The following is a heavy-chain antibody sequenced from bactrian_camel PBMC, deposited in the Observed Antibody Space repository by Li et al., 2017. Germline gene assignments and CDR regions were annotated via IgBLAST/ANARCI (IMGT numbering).Heavy chain of an antibody. J-gene: IGHJ4*01. CDR2: VHRGSGDK. V-gene: IGHV3S31*01. D-gene: IGHD6*01. CDR3: ALYEAYGGKCSFREDFYDY. CDR1: YGYSPYC. Sequence: VQLVESGGGSVQAGGSLRLSCEGYGYSPYCMAWFREVPGKEREGIASVHRGSGDKYYHRDVKDRFTISQDNAKRTLYLQMNSLKPEDTAMYYCALYEAYGGKCSFREDFYDYWGPGTQVTVS.